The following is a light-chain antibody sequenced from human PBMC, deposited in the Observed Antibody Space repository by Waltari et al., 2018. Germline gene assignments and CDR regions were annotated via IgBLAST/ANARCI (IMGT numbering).Light chain of an antibody. V-gene: IGLV2-23*02. J-gene: IGLJ3*02. CDR3: CSYSTSGSWM. Sequence: QSALTQPASVSGSPGQSITIPCTGTSSNIGDYNLVSWFQHHPGKVPEPVVYYVTKRPPGISDRFSGSKSGNTASLTISALQADDEADYYCCSYSTSGSWMFGGGTKVTVL. CDR2: YVT. CDR1: SSNIGDYNL.